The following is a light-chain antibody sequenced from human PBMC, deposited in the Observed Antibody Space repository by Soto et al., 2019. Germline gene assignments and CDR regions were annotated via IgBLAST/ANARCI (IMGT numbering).Light chain of an antibody. Sequence: QSALTQPASVSGSPGQSITISCTGTSSDLGGYNYVSWYQQHPGKAPKLMIYDVSNRPSGVSNRFSGSKSGNTASLTISGRQAEDEADYYCSSYRRSSTVVFGGGTKLTVL. CDR1: SSDLGGYNY. CDR2: DVS. CDR3: SSYRRSSTVV. J-gene: IGLJ2*01. V-gene: IGLV2-14*01.